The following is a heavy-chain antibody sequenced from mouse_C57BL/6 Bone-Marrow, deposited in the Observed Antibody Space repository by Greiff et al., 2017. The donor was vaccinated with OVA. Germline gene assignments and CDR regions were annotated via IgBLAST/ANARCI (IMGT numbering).Heavy chain of an antibody. V-gene: IGHV2-9-1*01. CDR1: GFSLTSYA. Sequence: VKLVESGPGLVAPSQSLSITCTVSGFSLTSYAISWVRQPPGKGLEWLGVIWTGGGTNYNSALKSRLSISKDNSKSQVFLKMNSLQTDDTARYYCARYDYDYDGGGFYYAMDYWGQGTSVTVSS. J-gene: IGHJ4*01. D-gene: IGHD2-4*01. CDR3: ARYDYDYDGGGFYYAMDY. CDR2: IWTGGGT.